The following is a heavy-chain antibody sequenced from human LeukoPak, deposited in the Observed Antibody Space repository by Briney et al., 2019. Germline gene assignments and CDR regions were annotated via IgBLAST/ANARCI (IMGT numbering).Heavy chain of an antibody. Sequence: PGGSLRLSCAASGFTFSSYSMHWVRQAPGKGLEWVSAISGSGGSTYYADSVKGRFTISRDNSKNTLYLQMNSLRAEDTAVYYCASLRGYSYGYPVDYWGQGTLVTVSS. CDR3: ASLRGYSYGYPVDY. CDR1: GFTFSSYS. V-gene: IGHV3-23*01. D-gene: IGHD5-18*01. CDR2: ISGSGGST. J-gene: IGHJ4*02.